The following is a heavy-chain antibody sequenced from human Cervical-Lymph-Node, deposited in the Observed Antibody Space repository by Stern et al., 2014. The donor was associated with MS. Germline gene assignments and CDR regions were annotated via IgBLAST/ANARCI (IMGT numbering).Heavy chain of an antibody. CDR1: GGSINSGGYS. Sequence: QVQLVESGSGLVKPLETLSLTCAVSGGSINSGGYSWNWIRQSPGKGLEWVGYIYRSGSTYYNPSLKSRVLISLDMSKTQFSLELSSVTAADTAVYFCARGSNYDSSGYYFDFWGQGTLVTVSS. V-gene: IGHV4-30-2*06. CDR2: IYRSGST. D-gene: IGHD3-22*01. J-gene: IGHJ4*02. CDR3: ARGSNYDSSGYYFDF.